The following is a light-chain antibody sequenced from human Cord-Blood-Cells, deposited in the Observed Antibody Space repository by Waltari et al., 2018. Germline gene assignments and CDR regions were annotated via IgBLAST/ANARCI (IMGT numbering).Light chain of an antibody. CDR2: SNN. CDR3: AAWDDSLNGWV. Sequence: QSVLPQPPSASGTPGQRVTISCSGSSSNIGSNTVNWYQQLPGTAPKLLIYSNNQRPSGVPDRFSGSRSGTSASLAISGLQSEDEVDYYGAAWDDSLNGWVFGGGTKLTVL. CDR1: SSNIGSNT. J-gene: IGLJ3*02. V-gene: IGLV1-44*01.